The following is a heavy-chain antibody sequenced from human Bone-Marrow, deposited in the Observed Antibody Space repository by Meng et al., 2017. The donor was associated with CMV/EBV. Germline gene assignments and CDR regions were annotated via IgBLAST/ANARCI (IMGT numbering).Heavy chain of an antibody. CDR3: ARDEVAMDV. Sequence: SETLSLTCSVSGGSIGGSYWSWIRQPPGKGLEWMGNISNSGSTNYNPSLKSRVTISVDTPKNQFSLKLRSVTAADTAVYYCARDEVAMDVWGQGNTVTGAS. CDR2: ISNSGST. CDR1: GGSIGGSY. V-gene: IGHV4-59*01. J-gene: IGHJ6*01.